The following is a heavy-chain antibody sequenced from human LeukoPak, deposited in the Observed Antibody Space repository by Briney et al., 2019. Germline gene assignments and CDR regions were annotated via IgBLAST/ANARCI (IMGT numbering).Heavy chain of an antibody. CDR1: GYTFTSYD. CDR2: MNPNSGNT. D-gene: IGHD3-22*01. CDR3: ARAPRVWYYDSSGYYYY. V-gene: IGHV1-8*01. J-gene: IGHJ4*02. Sequence: ASVKVSCKASGYTFTSYDINWVRQATGQGLEWMGWMNPNSGNTGYAQKFQGRVTMTRNTSISTAYMELSSLISEDTAVYYCARAPRVWYYDSSGYYYYWGQGTLVTVSS.